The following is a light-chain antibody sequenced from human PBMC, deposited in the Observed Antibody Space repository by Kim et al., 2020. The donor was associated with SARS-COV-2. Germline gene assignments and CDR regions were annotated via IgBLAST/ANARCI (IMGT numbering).Light chain of an antibody. J-gene: IGKJ2*01. CDR3: QQSYSTPYT. V-gene: IGKV1-39*01. CDR2: AAS. CDR1: QSISSY. Sequence: DIQMTQSPSSLSASVGDRVTITCRASQSISSYLNWYQQKPGKAPKLLIYAASSLQSGVPSRFSGSGSGTDFTLTISSLQPEDFATYHYQQSYSTPYTFGQGTKLEI.